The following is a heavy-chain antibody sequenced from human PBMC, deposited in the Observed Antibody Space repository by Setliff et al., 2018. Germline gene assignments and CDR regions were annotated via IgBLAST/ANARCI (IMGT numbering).Heavy chain of an antibody. CDR3: ARVVPRGGTDY. J-gene: IGHJ4*02. V-gene: IGHV4-39*07. CDR1: GGSISSMSYY. Sequence: LSLTCTVSGGSISSMSYYWGWIRQPPGKGLEWIGSIYHSGSSYYNSSLRSRVTISVDTSKNQFSLILRSVTAADTAVYYCARVVPRGGTDYWGPGTLVTVSS. CDR2: IYHSGSS. D-gene: IGHD3-10*01.